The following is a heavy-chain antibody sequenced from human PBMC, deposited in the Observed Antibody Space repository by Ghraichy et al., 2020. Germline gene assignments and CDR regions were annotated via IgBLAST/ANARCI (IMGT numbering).Heavy chain of an antibody. CDR1: GGSFSGYY. J-gene: IGHJ4*02. D-gene: IGHD6-19*01. CDR3: ARGPGGWLVYYFDY. Sequence: SQTLSLTCAVYGGSFSGYYWSWIRQPPGKGLEWIGEINHSGSTNYNPSLKSRVTISVDTSKNQFSLKLSSVTAADTAVYYCARGPGGWLVYYFDYWGQGTLVTVSS. CDR2: INHSGST. V-gene: IGHV4-34*01.